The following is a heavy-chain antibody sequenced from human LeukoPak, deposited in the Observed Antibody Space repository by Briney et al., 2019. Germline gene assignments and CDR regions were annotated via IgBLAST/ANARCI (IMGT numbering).Heavy chain of an antibody. Sequence: VKPSETLSLTCTVSGGSISSYYWSWIRQPPGKGLEWIGYIYYSGSTNYNPSLKSRVTMSVDTSKNQFSLKLSSVTAADTAVYYCARDKDYFDSGGAFDIWGQGTMVTVSS. CDR2: IYYSGST. CDR3: ARDKDYFDSGGAFDI. J-gene: IGHJ3*02. V-gene: IGHV4-59*01. CDR1: GGSISSYY. D-gene: IGHD3-22*01.